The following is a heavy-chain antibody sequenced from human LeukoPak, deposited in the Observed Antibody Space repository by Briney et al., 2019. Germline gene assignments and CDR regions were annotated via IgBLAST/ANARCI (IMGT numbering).Heavy chain of an antibody. V-gene: IGHV3-23*01. J-gene: IGHJ4*02. Sequence: GGALRLSCAASGFTFNTNAMSWVRQAPGKGLEWVSAISGRTGGTYYADSVKGRFTISRDNSKSTLYLQMDSLRAEDTAVYYCAKCGNSGCHLIDYWGQGTLVTVSS. CDR3: AKCGNSGCHLIDY. CDR1: GFTFNTNA. D-gene: IGHD5-12*01. CDR2: ISGRTGGT.